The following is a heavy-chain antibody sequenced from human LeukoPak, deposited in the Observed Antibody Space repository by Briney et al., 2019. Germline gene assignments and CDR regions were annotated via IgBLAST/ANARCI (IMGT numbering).Heavy chain of an antibody. J-gene: IGHJ4*02. D-gene: IGHD5-18*01. V-gene: IGHV3-9*01. Sequence: AGGSLRLSCAASGFTFRSSYMHWVRQAPGKGLEWVSGISWNSGSIGYADSVKGRFTISRDNAKNSLYLQMNSLRAEDTAVYYCARDPSRGYTYGYEDYWGQGTLVTVSS. CDR2: ISWNSGSI. CDR1: GFTFRSSY. CDR3: ARDPSRGYTYGYEDY.